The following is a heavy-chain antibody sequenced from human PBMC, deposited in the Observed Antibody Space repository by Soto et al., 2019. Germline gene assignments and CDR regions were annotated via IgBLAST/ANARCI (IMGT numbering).Heavy chain of an antibody. Sequence: SETLSLTCTVSGGSISSSSYYWGWIRQPPGKGLEWIGSIYYSGSTYYNPSLKSRVTISVDTSKNQFSLKLSSVTAADTAVYYCARRQLALIAVAGFFDYWGQGTLVTVSS. CDR1: GGSISSSSYY. CDR2: IYYSGST. D-gene: IGHD6-19*01. V-gene: IGHV4-39*01. J-gene: IGHJ4*02. CDR3: ARRQLALIAVAGFFDY.